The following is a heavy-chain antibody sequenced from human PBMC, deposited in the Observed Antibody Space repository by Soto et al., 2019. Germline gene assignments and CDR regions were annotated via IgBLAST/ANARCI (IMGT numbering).Heavy chain of an antibody. CDR2: IHYSGST. J-gene: IGHJ5*02. CDR1: GGSISNYY. V-gene: IGHV4-59*01. D-gene: IGHD2-15*01. Sequence: QVQLQESGPELVKPSETLSLTCTVSGGSISNYYWSWIRQPPGKGLEWIGYIHYSGSTNYSPSLQSLVPISVDTSKNQFTLKLSSVPAADTAGYYCARAYCSGDNCSPYNWFDPWGQGTLVTVSS. CDR3: ARAYCSGDNCSPYNWFDP.